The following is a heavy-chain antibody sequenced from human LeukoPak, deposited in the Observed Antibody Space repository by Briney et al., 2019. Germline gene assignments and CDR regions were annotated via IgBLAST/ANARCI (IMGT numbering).Heavy chain of an antibody. CDR1: GITLSNYG. V-gene: IGHV3-23*01. D-gene: IGHD2-8*01. J-gene: IGHJ3*02. CDR3: ARAQGVWI. CDR2: ISDSGGST. Sequence: GGSLRLSCAVSGITLSNYGMSWVRQAPGKGLEWVAGISDSGGSTNYADSVKGRFTISRDNPKNTLYLQMNSLRAEDTAVYYCARAQGVWIWGQGTMVTVSS.